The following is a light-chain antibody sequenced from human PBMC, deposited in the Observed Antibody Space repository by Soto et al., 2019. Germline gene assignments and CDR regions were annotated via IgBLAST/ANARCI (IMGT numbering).Light chain of an antibody. Sequence: QSALTQPASVSGSPGQSITISCTGTSSDVGGYNYVSWYQQHPGKAPKRMIYDVSNRPSGVSNRFSGSKSGNTASLTICGLQAEDEADYYCSSYTSSSTLVVFGGGTKLTVL. V-gene: IGLV2-14*01. CDR2: DVS. J-gene: IGLJ2*01. CDR3: SSYTSSSTLVV. CDR1: SSDVGGYNY.